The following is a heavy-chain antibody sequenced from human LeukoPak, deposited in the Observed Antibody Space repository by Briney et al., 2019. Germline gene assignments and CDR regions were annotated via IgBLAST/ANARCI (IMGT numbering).Heavy chain of an antibody. D-gene: IGHD3-22*01. J-gene: IGHJ4*02. CDR3: PKYPSPTGYYSGIDY. CDR2: INGTGGGT. Sequence: PGGPLRVSCAASGFTFSSYAMSWVRQAPGKGLEWVSGINGTGGGTNYADTVKGRFTISRDNSKNTLFLEINRLRAEDTAVYYCPKYPSPTGYYSGIDYWGQGTLVTVSS. V-gene: IGHV3-23*01. CDR1: GFTFSSYA.